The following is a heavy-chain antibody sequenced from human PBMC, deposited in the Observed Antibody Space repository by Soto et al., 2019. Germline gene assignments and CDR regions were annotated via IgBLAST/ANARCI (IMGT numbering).Heavy chain of an antibody. CDR2: IYYSGST. CDR1: GGSISSGGYY. CDR3: ARRGAARQSDYYYYYYMDV. D-gene: IGHD6-6*01. V-gene: IGHV4-31*03. Sequence: SETLSLTCTVSGGSISSGGYYWSWIRQHPGKGLEWIGYIYYSGSTYYNPSLKSRVTISVDTSKNQFSLKLSSVTAADTAVYYCARRGAARQSDYYYYYYMDVWGKGTTVTVSS. J-gene: IGHJ6*03.